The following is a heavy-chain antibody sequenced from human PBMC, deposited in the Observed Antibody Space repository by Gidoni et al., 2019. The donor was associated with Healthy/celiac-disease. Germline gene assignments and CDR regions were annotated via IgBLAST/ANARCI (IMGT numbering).Heavy chain of an antibody. CDR3: AYRGPGDYFDY. CDR2: IRGSGGGT. Sequence: EVHLLESGGGLVQPGGSLRRSCAASGFTFSNYVLTWVRQAPGKGLEWVSSIRGSGGGTYYADSVKGRFTISRDHSQNTLYLQMSSLSADDTAVYYCAYRGPGDYFDYWGQGTLVTVSS. J-gene: IGHJ4*02. CDR1: GFTFSNYV. D-gene: IGHD5-18*01. V-gene: IGHV3-23*01.